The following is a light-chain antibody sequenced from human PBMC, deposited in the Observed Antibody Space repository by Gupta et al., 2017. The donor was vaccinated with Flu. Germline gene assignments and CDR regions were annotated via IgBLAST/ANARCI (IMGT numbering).Light chain of an antibody. CDR2: GPS. Sequence: TRSCRASKSVRTNLAWYQQKLGQAPRLITYGPSTRATDIPARFSGRGSGREFTLTISSLQSEDFAVYDCVQYHSWTPRAPWTFGQGTKVEIK. CDR3: VQYHSWTPRAPWT. CDR1: KSVRTN. J-gene: IGKJ1*01. V-gene: IGKV3-15*01.